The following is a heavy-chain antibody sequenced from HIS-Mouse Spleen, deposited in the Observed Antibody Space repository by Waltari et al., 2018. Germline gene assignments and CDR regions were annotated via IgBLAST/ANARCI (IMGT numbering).Heavy chain of an antibody. CDR3: AREIPYSSSWYDWYFDL. CDR1: GGPISSIIYY. V-gene: IGHV4-39*07. J-gene: IGHJ2*01. D-gene: IGHD6-13*01. Sequence: QLQLQESAPGLVKPSEPLSLTCTVPGGPISSIIYYWGWIRQPPGKGLEWIGSIYYSGSTYYNPSLKSRVTISVDTSKNQFSLKLSSVTAADTAVYYCAREIPYSSSWYDWYFDLWGRGTLVTVSS. CDR2: IYYSGST.